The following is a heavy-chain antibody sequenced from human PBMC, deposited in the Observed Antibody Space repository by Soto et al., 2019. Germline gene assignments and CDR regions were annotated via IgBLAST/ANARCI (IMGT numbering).Heavy chain of an antibody. Sequence: SETLSLTCTFSVGSISSYYWSWIRHPAGKGLEWIGRIYTSGSTNYNPSLKSRVTMSVDTSKNQFSLKLSSVTAADTAVYYCARDDIEDREDIADYYYYGMEVWGQGTTVIVSS. D-gene: IGHD6-13*01. CDR2: IYTSGST. CDR3: ARDDIEDREDIADYYYYGMEV. J-gene: IGHJ6*01. CDR1: VGSISSYY. V-gene: IGHV4-4*07.